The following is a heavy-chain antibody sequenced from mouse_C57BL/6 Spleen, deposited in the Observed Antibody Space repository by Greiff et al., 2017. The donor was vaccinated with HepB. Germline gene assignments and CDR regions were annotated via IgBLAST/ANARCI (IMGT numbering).Heavy chain of an antibody. CDR3: ARGILTGTTDY. D-gene: IGHD4-1*01. V-gene: IGHV5-4*01. CDR1: GFTFSSYA. Sequence: EVHLVESGGGLVKPGGSLKLSCAASGFTFSSYAMSWVRQTPEKRLEWVATISDGGSYTYYPDNVKGRFTISRDNAKNNLDLKMSHRKSEDTAMYYWARGILTGTTDYWGQGTSLTVAS. J-gene: IGHJ2*03. CDR2: ISDGGSYT.